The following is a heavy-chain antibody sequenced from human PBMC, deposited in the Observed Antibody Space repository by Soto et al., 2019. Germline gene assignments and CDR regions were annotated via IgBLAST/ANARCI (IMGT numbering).Heavy chain of an antibody. V-gene: IGHV1-3*01. J-gene: IGHJ6*02. D-gene: IGHD3-10*01. CDR3: ARGPFRPSAMDV. Sequence: GASVKVSCKGSGYIFTAYSIHWLRQAPGKRLEWMGWITAGNSHAKYSQKFQGRVTITVDDATRTVYMEVRDLTSEDTAIYYCARGPFRPSAMDVWGQGTTVTVSS. CDR1: GYIFTAYS. CDR2: ITAGNSHA.